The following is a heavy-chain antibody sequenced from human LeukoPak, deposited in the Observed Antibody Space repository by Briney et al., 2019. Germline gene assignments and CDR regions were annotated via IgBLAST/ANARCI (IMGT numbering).Heavy chain of an antibody. Sequence: GGSLRLSCAASGFTFSSYAMSWVRQAPGKGLEWVSAISGSGGNTYYADSVKGRFTISRDNSKNTLYLQMNSLRAEGTAVYYCAKMDGANDAFDIWGQGTMVTVSS. J-gene: IGHJ3*02. CDR1: GFTFSSYA. V-gene: IGHV3-23*01. D-gene: IGHD3-10*01. CDR2: ISGSGGNT. CDR3: AKMDGANDAFDI.